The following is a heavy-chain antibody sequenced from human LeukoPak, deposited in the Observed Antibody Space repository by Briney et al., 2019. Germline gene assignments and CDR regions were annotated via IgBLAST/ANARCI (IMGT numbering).Heavy chain of an antibody. Sequence: GGSLRLSCVASGFTFSNYAMSWVRQAPGKRLEWVSAVTGRGGSTYYADSVKGRFTISRDNSRNTLFLQMNSLRAEDTAIYYCAKWGDFDILAGYYVSDFWGQGTLVTVSS. CDR2: VTGRGGST. V-gene: IGHV3-23*01. CDR3: AKWGDFDILAGYYVSDF. J-gene: IGHJ4*02. D-gene: IGHD3-9*01. CDR1: GFTFSNYA.